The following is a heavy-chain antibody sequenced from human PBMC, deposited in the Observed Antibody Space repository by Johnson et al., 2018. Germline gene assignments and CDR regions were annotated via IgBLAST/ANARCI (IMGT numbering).Heavy chain of an antibody. CDR1: EFTFDDYA. Sequence: VQSGRSLRLXCAASEFTFDDYAMSWVRQAPGKGLEWVSAIRGSGGSTYYADSVKGRFTISRDNSKNTLYLQMNSLRVEDTAVYYCAKGSEDTAMVSADYWGQGTLVTVSA. V-gene: IGHV3-23*01. J-gene: IGHJ4*02. CDR3: AKGSEDTAMVSADY. CDR2: IRGSGGST. D-gene: IGHD5-18*01.